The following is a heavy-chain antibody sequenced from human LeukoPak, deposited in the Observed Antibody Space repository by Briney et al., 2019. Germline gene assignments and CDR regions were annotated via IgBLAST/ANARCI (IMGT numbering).Heavy chain of an antibody. Sequence: GASVKVSCKASGGTFSSYAISWVRQAPGQGLEWMGGIIPIFGTANYAPKFQGRVTITADESTSTAYMELSSLRSEDTAVYYCARVSLWGSSSSGGGYYYYGMDVWGQGTTVTVSS. D-gene: IGHD6-6*01. V-gene: IGHV1-69*13. J-gene: IGHJ6*02. CDR3: ARVSLWGSSSSGGGYYYYGMDV. CDR1: GGTFSSYA. CDR2: IIPIFGTA.